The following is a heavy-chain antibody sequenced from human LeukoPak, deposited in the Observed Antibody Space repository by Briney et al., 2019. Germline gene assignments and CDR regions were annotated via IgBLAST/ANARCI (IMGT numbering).Heavy chain of an antibody. Sequence: GGSLRLSCAASGFTFSRYAMSWARQAPGKGLEWVSGISGSGDTTYYADPVKGRFTISRDNSKNTLYLQMNTLRAEDTAVYYCAKVGGIAVAGYYYMDVWGTGTTVTVSS. CDR3: AKVGGIAVAGYYYMDV. J-gene: IGHJ6*03. D-gene: IGHD6-19*01. CDR1: GFTFSRYA. V-gene: IGHV3-23*01. CDR2: ISGSGDTT.